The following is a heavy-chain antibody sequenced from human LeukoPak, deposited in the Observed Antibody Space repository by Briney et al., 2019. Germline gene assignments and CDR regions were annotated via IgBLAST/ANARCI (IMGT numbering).Heavy chain of an antibody. Sequence: PSETLSLTCAVYGGSFSGYYWSWIRQPPGKGLEWIGEINHSGSTNYNPSLKSRVTISVDTSKNQFSLKLSSVTAADTAVYYCARARHGYSTIYFDYWGQGTLVTVSS. V-gene: IGHV4-34*01. J-gene: IGHJ4*02. D-gene: IGHD5-24*01. CDR3: ARARHGYSTIYFDY. CDR2: INHSGST. CDR1: GGSFSGYY.